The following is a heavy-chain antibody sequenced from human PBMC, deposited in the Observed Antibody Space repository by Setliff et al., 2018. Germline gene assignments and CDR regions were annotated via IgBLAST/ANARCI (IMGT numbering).Heavy chain of an antibody. CDR2: ISTYNGAT. D-gene: IGHD2-8*01. Sequence: ASVKVSCKTSGYTFTTYGLSWVRQAPGQGLEWMGWISTYNGATHYAQKFQDRVSMTTDTSTSTAYLELGSLTSDDTAVYFCERLVRYCSRTTCQRTPGDEVWGQGTLVTVSS. CDR1: GYTFTTYG. CDR3: ERLVRYCSRTTCQRTPGDEV. J-gene: IGHJ4*02. V-gene: IGHV1-18*01.